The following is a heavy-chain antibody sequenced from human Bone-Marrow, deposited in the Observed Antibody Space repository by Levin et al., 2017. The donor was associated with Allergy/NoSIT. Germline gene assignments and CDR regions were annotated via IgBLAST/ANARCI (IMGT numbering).Heavy chain of an antibody. CDR2: IIPILGIA. V-gene: IGHV1-69*04. D-gene: IGHD3-10*01. CDR1: GGTFSSYA. CDR3: ARGDAWFGESYYYYYGMDV. J-gene: IGHJ6*02. Sequence: GASVKVSCKASGGTFSSYAISWVRQAPGQGLEWMGRIIPILGIANYAQKFQGRVTITADKSTSTAYMELSSLRSEDTAVYYCARGDAWFGESYYYYYGMDVWGQGTTVTVSS.